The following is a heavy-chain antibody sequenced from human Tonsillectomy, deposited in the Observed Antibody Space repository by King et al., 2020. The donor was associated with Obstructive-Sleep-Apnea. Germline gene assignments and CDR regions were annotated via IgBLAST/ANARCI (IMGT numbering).Heavy chain of an antibody. J-gene: IGHJ4*02. Sequence: VQLVASGGGLVKPGGSLRLSCAASGFTFSSYSMNWVRQAPGKGLEWVSSISSSSSYIYYADSVKGRFTISRDNAKNSLYLQMNSLRAEDTAVYYCARARPRSKEYYFDYWGQGTLVTVSS. V-gene: IGHV3-21*01. CDR3: ARARPRSKEYYFDY. CDR2: ISSSSSYI. CDR1: GFTFSSYS. D-gene: IGHD2/OR15-2a*01.